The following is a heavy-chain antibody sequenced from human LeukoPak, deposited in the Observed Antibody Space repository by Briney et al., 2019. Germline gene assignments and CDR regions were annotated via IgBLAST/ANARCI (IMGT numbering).Heavy chain of an antibody. CDR3: ARGAGEAYYDFWSGYYTFSNNYYYYYMDV. Sequence: SVTVSCKASGYTFTIYYMHWVRQAPGQGLEWMGGIIPIFGTANYTQKFQGRVTITADKSTSTAYMELSSLRSEDTAVYYCARGAGEAYYDFWSGYYTFSNNYYYYYMDVWGKGTTVTVSS. D-gene: IGHD3-3*01. CDR1: GYTFTIYY. V-gene: IGHV1-69*06. J-gene: IGHJ6*03. CDR2: IIPIFGTA.